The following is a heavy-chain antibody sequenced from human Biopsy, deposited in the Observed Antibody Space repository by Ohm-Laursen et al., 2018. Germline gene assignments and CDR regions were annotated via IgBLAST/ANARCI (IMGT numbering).Heavy chain of an antibody. CDR2: INPTGGTT. CDR3: ARDETGSSVFGPYYYGMDV. V-gene: IGHV1-46*01. Sequence: ASVKVSCNASGYSFTKYYINWVRQAPGQGLEWMGIINPTGGTTSYAEKFQGRVTLTRDTSTGTVYLELNSLIYEDTALYYCARDETGSSVFGPYYYGMDVWGQGTTVTVSS. D-gene: IGHD3-9*01. J-gene: IGHJ6*02. CDR1: GYSFTKYY.